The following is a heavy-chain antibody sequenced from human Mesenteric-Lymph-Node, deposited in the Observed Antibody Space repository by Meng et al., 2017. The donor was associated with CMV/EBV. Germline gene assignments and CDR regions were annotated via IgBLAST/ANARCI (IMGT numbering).Heavy chain of an antibody. Sequence: SETLSLTCTVSGGSISSYYWNWIRQPPGKGLEWIGSIYHSGSTYYNPSLKSRVTISVDTSKNQFSLKLSSVTAADTAVYYCAANGLRFLEWLSDWGQGTLVTVSS. V-gene: IGHV4-59*04. CDR1: GGSISSYY. D-gene: IGHD3-3*01. CDR2: IYHSGST. J-gene: IGHJ4*02. CDR3: AANGLRFLEWLSD.